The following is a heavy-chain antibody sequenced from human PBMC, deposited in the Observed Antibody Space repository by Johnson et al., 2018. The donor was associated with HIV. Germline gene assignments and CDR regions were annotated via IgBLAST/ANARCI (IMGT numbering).Heavy chain of an antibody. CDR3: ERASVLVQRSKQYYSSSSGGAFDI. D-gene: IGHD6-6*01. J-gene: IGHJ3*02. CDR2: ISNTGSTI. Sequence: EVQLVESGGGLVQPGGSLRLSCTASGFTFGNDAMNWVRQAPGKGLEWVSYISNTGSTIYYADSVQGRFTISRDNGRGLVYLQMHSLTAADTAVYYCERASVLVQRSKQYYSSSSGGAFDIWGQGTMVTVSS. V-gene: IGHV3-48*01. CDR1: GFTFGNDA.